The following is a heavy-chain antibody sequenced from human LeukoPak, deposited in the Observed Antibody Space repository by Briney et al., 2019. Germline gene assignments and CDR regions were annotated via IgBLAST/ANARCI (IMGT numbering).Heavy chain of an antibody. CDR3: AREATYYYDSVPSGVDY. V-gene: IGHV3-43D*03. CDR1: GFTFDDYA. J-gene: IGHJ4*02. Sequence: GGSLRLSCAASGFTFDDYAMHWVRQAPGKGLEWVSLISWDGGSTYYADSVKGRFTISRDNSKNTLYLQMSSLRAEDTAVYYCAREATYYYDSVPSGVDYWGQGTLVTVSS. D-gene: IGHD3-22*01. CDR2: ISWDGGST.